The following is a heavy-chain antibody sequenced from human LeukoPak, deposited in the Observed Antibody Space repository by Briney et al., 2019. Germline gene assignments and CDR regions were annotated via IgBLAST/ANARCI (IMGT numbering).Heavy chain of an antibody. D-gene: IGHD3-10*01. V-gene: IGHV1-69*13. Sequence: SVKVSCKASGGTFSSYAISCVRQAPGQGLEWMGGIIPIFGTANYAQKFQGRVTITADESTSTAYMELSSLKSEDTAVYYCARLPMVRGLNYYGMDVWGQGTTVTVSS. CDR3: ARLPMVRGLNYYGMDV. J-gene: IGHJ6*02. CDR1: GGTFSSYA. CDR2: IIPIFGTA.